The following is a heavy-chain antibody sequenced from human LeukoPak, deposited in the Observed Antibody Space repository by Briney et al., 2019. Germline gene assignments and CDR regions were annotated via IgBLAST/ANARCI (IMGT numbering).Heavy chain of an antibody. CDR1: GFTFSSYA. V-gene: IGHV3-23*01. Sequence: PGGSLRLSCAASGFTFSSYAMSWVRQAPGKGLEWVSSISGNIGSTYYADSVKGRFTIPRDNSKNTLYLQLNSLRAEDTALYYCARTNYDFWSGYDIDYWGQGTLVTVSS. D-gene: IGHD3-3*01. CDR3: ARTNYDFWSGYDIDY. J-gene: IGHJ4*02. CDR2: ISGNIGST.